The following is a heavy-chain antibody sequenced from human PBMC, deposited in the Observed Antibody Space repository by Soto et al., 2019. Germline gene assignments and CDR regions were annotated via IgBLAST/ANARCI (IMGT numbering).Heavy chain of an antibody. CDR2: IYTSGST. D-gene: IGHD6-19*01. CDR1: GGSIRSYY. V-gene: IGHV4-4*07. Sequence: SETQSLTCTVSGGSIRSYYWSWIRPPAGRGLEWIGRIYTSGSTNYNPSLKSRVTMSVDTSKNQFSLKLSSVTAADTAVYYWARGGVAGNWYYYGVDVWGKGPTVTVSS. J-gene: IGHJ6*04. CDR3: ARGGVAGNWYYYGVDV.